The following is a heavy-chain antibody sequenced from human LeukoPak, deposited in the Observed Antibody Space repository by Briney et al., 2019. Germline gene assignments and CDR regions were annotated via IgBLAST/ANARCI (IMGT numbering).Heavy chain of an antibody. CDR2: ISSSSSYI. CDR1: GFPFSSYS. D-gene: IGHD3-10*01. Sequence: PGRSLRLSCAASGFPFSSYSMNWVRQAPGKGVEWVSSISSSSSYIYYADSVKGRFTISRDNAKNPLYLQMNSLRAEDTAVYYCARGPGRPITLVRGALDYWGQGTLVTVSS. CDR3: ARGPGRPITLVRGALDY. J-gene: IGHJ4*02. V-gene: IGHV3-21*01.